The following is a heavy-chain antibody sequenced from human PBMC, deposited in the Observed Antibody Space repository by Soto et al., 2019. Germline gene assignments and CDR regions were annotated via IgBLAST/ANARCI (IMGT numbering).Heavy chain of an antibody. CDR2: IFPADSDT. V-gene: IGHV5-51*01. J-gene: IGHJ4*02. CDR1: GYTFTSYW. D-gene: IGHD3-10*01. Sequence: GESLKISCQGFGYTFTSYWIGWVRRVPGKGLELMGIIFPADSDTRYSPSFQGQVTISADKSISTAYLQWSSLRASDTAMYYCARRRGSDFDYWGQGTLVTVSS. CDR3: ARRRGSDFDY.